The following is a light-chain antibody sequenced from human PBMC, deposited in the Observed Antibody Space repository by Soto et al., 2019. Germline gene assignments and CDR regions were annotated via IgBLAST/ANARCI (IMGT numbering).Light chain of an antibody. V-gene: IGKV1-39*01. CDR3: QESCSSLWGK. Sequence: DIQMTHSPSSLSASVLDIVTITCQTSQNVNTYLNWYQQKPGKAPKLLIYGASNLRSGVPLRFSGSGSGTDFTLTISSLEPEDFATYYCQESCSSLWGKCGQGTKVDIK. CDR2: GAS. J-gene: IGKJ1*01. CDR1: QNVNTY.